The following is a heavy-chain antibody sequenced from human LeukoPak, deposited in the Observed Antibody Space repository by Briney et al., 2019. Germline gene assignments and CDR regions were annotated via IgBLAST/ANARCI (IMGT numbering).Heavy chain of an antibody. V-gene: IGHV3-9*01. D-gene: IGHD3-22*01. CDR2: ISWKSGSI. J-gene: IGHJ4*02. Sequence: GGSLRLSGAASGFTFDDYAMHWVRQAPGKGLEWVSGISWKSGSIGYADSVKGRFTISRDNAKNSLYLQMNSLRAEDTALYYCAKDTTWDYYDSSGYPDYWGQGTLVTVSS. CDR3: AKDTTWDYYDSSGYPDY. CDR1: GFTFDDYA.